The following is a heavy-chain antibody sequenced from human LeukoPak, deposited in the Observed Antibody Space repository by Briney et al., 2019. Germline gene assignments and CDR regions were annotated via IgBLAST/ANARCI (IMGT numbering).Heavy chain of an antibody. Sequence: SETLSLTCTVSGGSISSYYWSWIRQPPGKGLEWIGYIYYSGSTNYNPSLKSRVTISVDTSKNQFSLKLSSVTAADTAVYYCARGRYCSSTSCYRGDYYYYGVDVWGQGTTVTVSS. D-gene: IGHD2-2*02. V-gene: IGHV4-59*01. CDR2: IYYSGST. J-gene: IGHJ6*02. CDR1: GGSISSYY. CDR3: ARGRYCSSTSCYRGDYYYYGVDV.